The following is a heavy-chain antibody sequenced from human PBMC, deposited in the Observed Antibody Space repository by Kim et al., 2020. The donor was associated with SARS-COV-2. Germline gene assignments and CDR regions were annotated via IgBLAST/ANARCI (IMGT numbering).Heavy chain of an antibody. CDR2: IKHDESEK. Sequence: GGSLRLSCAASGFTFSSSCMTWDCQAPGKGLELVANIKHDESEKNYLDSSKGRFSISRDNATNSLYLQMNSLRAEDTAVYYCVTGGWFGISRGQGILGTVSS. CDR3: VTGGWFGIS. V-gene: IGHV3-7*01. CDR1: GFTFSSSC. D-gene: IGHD3-10*01. J-gene: IGHJ4*02.